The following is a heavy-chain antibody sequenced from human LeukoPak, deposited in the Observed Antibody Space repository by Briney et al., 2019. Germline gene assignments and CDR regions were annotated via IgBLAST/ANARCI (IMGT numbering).Heavy chain of an antibody. CDR3: ARDARMVYCSSPRRGGSCPIAY. V-gene: IGHV1-69*13. D-gene: IGHD2-15*01. CDR1: GGTFSSYA. J-gene: IGHJ4*02. Sequence: SVKVSCKASGGTFSSYAISWVRQAPGQGLEWMGGIIPIFGTANYAQKFQGRDTITADESTSTAYMELSSLRSEDTAMYYCARDARMVYCSSPRRGGSCPIAYWGQGTLVTVSS. CDR2: IIPIFGTA.